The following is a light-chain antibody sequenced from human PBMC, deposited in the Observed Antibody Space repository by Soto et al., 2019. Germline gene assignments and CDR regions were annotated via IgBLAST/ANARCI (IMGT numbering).Light chain of an antibody. V-gene: IGKV1-5*02. CDR3: QQYNSYPWT. Sequence: DIQWTQSPSFLSASVGDRVTLICRASQSISSWLAWYQQKPGKAPKLLIYHAYSLESGVPSRFSGSESGTEFTLTINSLQPDDFATYYCQQYNSYPWTFGQGTKVDIK. J-gene: IGKJ1*01. CDR2: HAY. CDR1: QSISSW.